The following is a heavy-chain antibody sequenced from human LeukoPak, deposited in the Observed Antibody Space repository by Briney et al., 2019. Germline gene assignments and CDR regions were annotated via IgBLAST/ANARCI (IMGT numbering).Heavy chain of an antibody. V-gene: IGHV4-30-4*01. D-gene: IGHD3-22*01. Sequence: SETLSLTCTVSGGSISSGDYYWSWIRQPPGNGLEWIGYIYYSGSTYYNPSLKSRVTISVDTSKNQFSLKLSSVTAADTAVYYCARGPSITMIVVVMDAFDIWGQGTMVTVSS. CDR2: IYYSGST. CDR1: GGSISSGDYY. CDR3: ARGPSITMIVVVMDAFDI. J-gene: IGHJ3*02.